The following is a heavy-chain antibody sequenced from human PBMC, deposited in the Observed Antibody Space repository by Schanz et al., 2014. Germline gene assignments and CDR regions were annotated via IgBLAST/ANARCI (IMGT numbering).Heavy chain of an antibody. D-gene: IGHD3-3*01. J-gene: IGHJ4*02. Sequence: VQVVESGGGLVRPGGSLRLSCATSGFTFSDYYMTWVRQAPGKGLEWVSGISGSGGSTYDADSVKGRFTISRDNAKNSLYLQMNSLRAEDTAVYYCARGVRIDYWGQGTLVTVSS. CDR3: ARGVRIDY. CDR2: ISGSGGST. CDR1: GFTFSDYY. V-gene: IGHV3-11*04.